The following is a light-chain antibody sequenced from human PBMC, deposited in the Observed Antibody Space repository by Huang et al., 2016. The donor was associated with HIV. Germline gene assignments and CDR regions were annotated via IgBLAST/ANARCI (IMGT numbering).Light chain of an antibody. CDR2: GAS. Sequence: EIVLTQSPGTLSLSPGERATLSCRANQSVSSNYLAWYQQKLGQAPRLLIYGASNRATGIPDRFSGSGSGTDFTLTINRLEPEDFAVYYCQQYGNSPYTFGQGTKLEIK. CDR3: QQYGNSPYT. J-gene: IGKJ2*01. CDR1: QSVSSNY. V-gene: IGKV3-20*01.